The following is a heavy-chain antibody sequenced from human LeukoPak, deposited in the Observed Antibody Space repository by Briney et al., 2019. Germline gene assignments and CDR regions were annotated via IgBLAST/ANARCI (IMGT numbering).Heavy chain of an antibody. Sequence: ASVKLSFKASGYTFSSYAMNWWRQSPRQGLELRGWFNTNTGKPTYTHSFTGRFVFSSDTSVSTTYLQISSLMAEDTAVYYCVRETQSSRWYVDYWGQGTLVTVSS. CDR3: VRETQSSRWYVDY. D-gene: IGHD6-13*01. CDR1: GYTFSSYA. J-gene: IGHJ4*02. V-gene: IGHV7-4-1*02. CDR2: FNTNTGKP.